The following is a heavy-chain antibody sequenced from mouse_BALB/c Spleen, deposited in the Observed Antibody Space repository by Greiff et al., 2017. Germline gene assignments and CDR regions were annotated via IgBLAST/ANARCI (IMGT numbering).Heavy chain of an antibody. D-gene: IGHD1-1*01. J-gene: IGHJ2*01. CDR3: ARSVLRDFDD. CDR1: GFTFSSFG. V-gene: IGHV5-17*02. CDR2: ISSGSSTI. Sequence: EVKLMESGGGLVQPGGSRKLSCAASGFTFSSFGMHWVRQAPEKGLEWVAYISSGSSTIYYADTVKGRFTISRDNPKNTLFLQMTSLRSEDTAMYYCARSVLRDFDDWGQGTTLTVSS.